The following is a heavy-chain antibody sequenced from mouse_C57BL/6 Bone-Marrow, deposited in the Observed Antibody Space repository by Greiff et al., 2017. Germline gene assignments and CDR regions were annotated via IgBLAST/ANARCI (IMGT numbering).Heavy chain of an antibody. Sequence: EVQLQQSGAELVRPGASVKLSCTASGFNIKDDYMHWVKQRPEQGLEWIGWIDPENGDTEYASKFQGKATITADTSSNTAYLQLSSLTSEDTAVYYCTTSSTTVVATNYWGQGTTLTVSA. CDR3: TTSSTTVVATNY. D-gene: IGHD1-1*01. J-gene: IGHJ2*01. CDR2: IDPENGDT. CDR1: GFNIKDDY. V-gene: IGHV14-4*01.